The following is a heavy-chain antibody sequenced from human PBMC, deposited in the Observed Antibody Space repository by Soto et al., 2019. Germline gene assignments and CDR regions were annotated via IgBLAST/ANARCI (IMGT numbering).Heavy chain of an antibody. D-gene: IGHD2-15*01. CDR3: ARDHCSGGSCYRRRGIDP. Sequence: SETLSLTCAVSSGSISSSNWWSWVRQPPGKGLEWIGEIYHSGSTNYNPSLKSRVTISVDKSKNQFSLKLSSVTAADTAVYYCARDHCSGGSCYRRRGIDPWGQGTLVTVSS. CDR2: IYHSGST. CDR1: SGSISSSNW. V-gene: IGHV4-4*02. J-gene: IGHJ5*02.